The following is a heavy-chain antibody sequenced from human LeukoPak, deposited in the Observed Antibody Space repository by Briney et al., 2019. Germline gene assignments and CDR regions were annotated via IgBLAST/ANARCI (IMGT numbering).Heavy chain of an antibody. CDR2: IIPIFGTA. CDR3: ARAGWLQYYYFDY. J-gene: IGHJ4*02. D-gene: IGHD5-24*01. CDR1: GDTFSNYA. V-gene: IGHV1-69*06. Sequence: ASVKVSCKASGDTFSNYAISWVRQAPGQGLEGMGGIIPIFGTAKYAQKFQGRVTITADTSTSTAYMELSSLRSEDTAVYYCARAGWLQYYYFDYWGQGTLVTVSS.